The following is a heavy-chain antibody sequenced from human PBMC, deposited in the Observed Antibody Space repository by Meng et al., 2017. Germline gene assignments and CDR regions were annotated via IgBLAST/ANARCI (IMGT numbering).Heavy chain of an antibody. Sequence: AQLQEAGPGLVKPSGTLSLTCAVSGGSISSINWWSWVRQPPGKGLEWIGEIYHSGSTNYNPSLKSRVTIPVDKSKNQFSLKLSSVTAADMAVYYCARDGRSWDWGQGTLVTVSS. CDR3: ARDGRSWD. CDR2: IYHSGST. J-gene: IGHJ4*02. V-gene: IGHV4-4*02. CDR1: GGSISSINW. D-gene: IGHD7-27*01.